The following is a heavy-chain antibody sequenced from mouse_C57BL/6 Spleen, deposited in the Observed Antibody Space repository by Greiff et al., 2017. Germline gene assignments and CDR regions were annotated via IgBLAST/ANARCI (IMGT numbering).Heavy chain of an antibody. V-gene: IGHV1-76*01. CDR1: GYTFTDYY. CDR2: IYPGSGNT. J-gene: IGHJ1*03. Sequence: QVQLKQSGAELVRPGASVKLSCKASGYTFTDYYINWVKQRPGQGLEWIARIYPGSGNTYYNEKFKGKATLTAEKSSSTAYMQLSSLTSEDSAVYFCARDFITTVVEDWYFDVWGTGTTVTVSS. D-gene: IGHD1-1*01. CDR3: ARDFITTVVEDWYFDV.